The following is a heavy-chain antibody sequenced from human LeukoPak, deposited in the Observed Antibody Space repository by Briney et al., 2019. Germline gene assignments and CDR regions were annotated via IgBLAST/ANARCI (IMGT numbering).Heavy chain of an antibody. J-gene: IGHJ6*03. Sequence: GGSLRLSCAASGFTFSSYAMHWVRQAPGKGLEWVAVISYDGSNKYYADSVKGRFTISRDNSKNTLYLQMNSLRAEDTAVYYCARDPGEYYYDSSGYWSSYYYYYMDVWGKGTTVTVSS. CDR3: ARDPGEYYYDSSGYWSSYYYYYMDV. CDR2: ISYDGSNK. V-gene: IGHV3-30*04. CDR1: GFTFSSYA. D-gene: IGHD3-22*01.